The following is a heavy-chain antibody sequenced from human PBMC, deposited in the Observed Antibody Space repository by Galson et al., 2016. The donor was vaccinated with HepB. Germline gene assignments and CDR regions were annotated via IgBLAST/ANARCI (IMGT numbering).Heavy chain of an antibody. CDR3: ARVRGEGTLYGMDV. V-gene: IGHV6-1*01. Sequence: CAISGDSVSANSVAWNWIRQSPSRGLEWLGRTYYRSNWYNDYSVSVNGRITFNADTSKNQVSLHLNPVTPEDTAVYYCARVRGEGTLYGMDVWGQGTTVTVSS. CDR2: TYYRSNWYN. CDR1: GDSVSANSVA. J-gene: IGHJ6*02. D-gene: IGHD3-10*01.